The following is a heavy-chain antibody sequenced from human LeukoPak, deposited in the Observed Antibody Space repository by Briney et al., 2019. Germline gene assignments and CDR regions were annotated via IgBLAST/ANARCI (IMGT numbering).Heavy chain of an antibody. D-gene: IGHD3-10*01. CDR3: ARERWYYYGSGSYYVDY. V-gene: IGHV4-34*01. CDR2: INHSGST. Sequence: SETLSLTCAVYGGSFSGYYWRWIRQPPGKGPEWIGEINHSGSTNYNPSLKSRVTISVDTSKNQFSLKLSSVTAADTAVYYCARERWYYYGSGSYYVDYWSQGTLVTVSS. CDR1: GGSFSGYY. J-gene: IGHJ4*02.